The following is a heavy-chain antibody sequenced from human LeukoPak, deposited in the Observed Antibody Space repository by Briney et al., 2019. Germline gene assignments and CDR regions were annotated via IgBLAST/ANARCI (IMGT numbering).Heavy chain of an antibody. V-gene: IGHV3-48*04. CDR1: GFTFSRDS. Sequence: GGSLRLSCAASGFTFSRDSMNWVRQAPGKGLEWVSYINGGGSPIYYADSVRGRFTISRDNAKNSLYLQMNSLRAEDTAVYYCAIGYCGGDCYPYYFDYWGQGTLVTVSS. D-gene: IGHD2-21*02. CDR2: INGGGSPI. CDR3: AIGYCGGDCYPYYFDY. J-gene: IGHJ4*02.